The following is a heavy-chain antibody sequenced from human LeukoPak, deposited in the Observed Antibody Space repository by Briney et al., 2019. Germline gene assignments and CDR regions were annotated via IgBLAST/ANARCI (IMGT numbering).Heavy chain of an antibody. D-gene: IGHD4/OR15-4a*01. Sequence: ASVTVSCKASGYTFTGYYMHWVRQAPGQGLEWMGWINPNSGGTNYAQRFQGRVTMTRDTSISTAYMELSRLRSDDTAVYYCARGPNYTDSPCDYWGQGTLVTVSS. CDR2: INPNSGGT. V-gene: IGHV1-2*02. CDR1: GYTFTGYY. J-gene: IGHJ4*02. CDR3: ARGPNYTDSPCDY.